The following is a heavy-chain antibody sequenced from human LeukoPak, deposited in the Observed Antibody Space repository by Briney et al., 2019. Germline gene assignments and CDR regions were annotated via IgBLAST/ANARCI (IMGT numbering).Heavy chain of an antibody. CDR3: AKDGDTVMALDD. Sequence: GGSLRLSCAVSGFSFDDYGIHWVRQAPGKGLEWVSGISWNSGSRGYADSVKGRFTISRDNAKNSLYLQMNSLRAEDTAYYYCAKDGDTVMALDDWGQGTLVTVSS. D-gene: IGHD5-18*01. CDR2: ISWNSGSR. CDR1: GFSFDDYG. V-gene: IGHV3-9*01. J-gene: IGHJ4*02.